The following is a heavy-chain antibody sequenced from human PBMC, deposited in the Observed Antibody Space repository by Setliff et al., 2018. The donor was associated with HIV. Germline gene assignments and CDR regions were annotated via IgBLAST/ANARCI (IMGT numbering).Heavy chain of an antibody. J-gene: IGHJ4*02. Sequence: PSETLSLTCAVSGDSISSHDWWSWVRQPPGKGLEWIGEIHHSGSTNYDPSLKSRDTILVDKSKNEFSLKFNSVTAADTAVYYCVMNGWYSLEYWGQGMLVTVSS. V-gene: IGHV4-4*02. CDR2: IHHSGST. D-gene: IGHD6-19*01. CDR1: GDSISSHDW. CDR3: VMNGWYSLEY.